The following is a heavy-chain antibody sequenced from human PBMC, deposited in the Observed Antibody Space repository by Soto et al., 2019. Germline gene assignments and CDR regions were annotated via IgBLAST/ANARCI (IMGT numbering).Heavy chain of an antibody. Sequence: GGSLILSCAASGFTFSSYAMSWVRQAPGKGLEWVSAISGSGGSTYYADSVKGRFTISRDNSKNTLYLQMNSLRAEDTAVYYCAKNSITMIVAPTYYFDYWGQGTLVTVSS. D-gene: IGHD3-22*01. CDR1: GFTFSSYA. CDR3: AKNSITMIVAPTYYFDY. J-gene: IGHJ4*02. V-gene: IGHV3-23*01. CDR2: ISGSGGST.